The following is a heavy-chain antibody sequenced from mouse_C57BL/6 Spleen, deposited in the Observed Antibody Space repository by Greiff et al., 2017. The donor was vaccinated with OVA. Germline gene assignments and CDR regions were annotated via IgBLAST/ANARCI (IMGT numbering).Heavy chain of an antibody. Sequence: QVQLKESGAELARPGASVKLSCKASGYTFTSYGISWVKQRTGQGLEWIGEIYPRSGNTYYNEKFKGKATLTADKSSSTAYMELRSLTTDDAAVYFCAIITAVSYYFDYWGQGTTLTVSS. J-gene: IGHJ2*01. CDR3: AIITAVSYYFDY. V-gene: IGHV1-81*01. D-gene: IGHD1-1*01. CDR2: IYPRSGNT. CDR1: GYTFTSYG.